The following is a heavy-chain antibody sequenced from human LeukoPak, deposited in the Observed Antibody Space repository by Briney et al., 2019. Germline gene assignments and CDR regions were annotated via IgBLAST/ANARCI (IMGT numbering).Heavy chain of an antibody. CDR2: INSDGSST. CDR1: GFTFSSYW. Sequence: GGSLRLSCVASGFTFSSYWMHWVRQAPGKGLVWVSRINSDGSSTSYADSVKGRFTISRDNAKNTLYLQMNSLRAEDTAVYYCARENPPSSSWYGALYWGQGTLVTVSS. J-gene: IGHJ4*02. V-gene: IGHV3-74*01. CDR3: ARENPPSSSWYGALY. D-gene: IGHD6-13*01.